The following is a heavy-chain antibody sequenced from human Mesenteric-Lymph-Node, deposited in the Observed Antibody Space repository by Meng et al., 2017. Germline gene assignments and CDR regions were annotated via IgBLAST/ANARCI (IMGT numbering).Heavy chain of an antibody. D-gene: IGHD1-26*01. CDR1: GFTFSSYW. CDR2: IKQDGSEK. V-gene: IGHV3-7*04. CDR3: ARGYSGSYRVDY. J-gene: IGHJ4*02. Sequence: GGSLRLSCAASGFTFSSYWMSWVRQAPGKGLEWVANIKQDGSEKYYVDSVKGRFTISRDNAKNTLFLQMNSLRAEDTAVYYCARGYSGSYRVDYWGQGTLVTVSS.